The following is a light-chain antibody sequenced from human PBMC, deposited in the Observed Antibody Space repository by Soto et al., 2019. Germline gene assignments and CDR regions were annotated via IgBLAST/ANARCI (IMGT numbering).Light chain of an antibody. CDR3: QQNGFSPP. Sequence: DIVLTQSPGTLSLSPGERATLSCRSSQSVSSNYLAWYQQKPDQAPRLVIYDVSGRATGIPNRFSGSGSGTEFPLTNSRLEPDDSAVYYCQQNGFSPPFGQGTKVEIK. CDR1: QSVSSNY. V-gene: IGKV3-20*01. CDR2: DVS. J-gene: IGKJ1*01.